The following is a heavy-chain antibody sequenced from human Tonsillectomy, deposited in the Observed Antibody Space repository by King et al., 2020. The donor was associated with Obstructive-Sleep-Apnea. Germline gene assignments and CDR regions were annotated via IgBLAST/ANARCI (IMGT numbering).Heavy chain of an antibody. CDR3: ARELLWFGELLLYYFDY. V-gene: IGHV4-39*07. J-gene: IGHJ4*02. Sequence: QLQESGPGLVKPSETLSLTCTVSGGSISSNNYYWGWIRQPPGKGLEWIGRIHYSGSTYHNPSLKSRVTISVDTSKNQFSLKLSSVTAADTAVYYCARELLWFGELLLYYFDYWGQGTLVTVSS. CDR1: GGSISSNNYY. D-gene: IGHD3-10*01. CDR2: IHYSGST.